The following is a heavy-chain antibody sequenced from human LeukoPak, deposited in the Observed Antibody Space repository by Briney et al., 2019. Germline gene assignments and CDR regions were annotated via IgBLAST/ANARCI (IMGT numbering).Heavy chain of an antibody. V-gene: IGHV1-2*02. J-gene: IGHJ4*02. CDR2: INRNSGCT. CDR3: ARGEAAAEIDY. D-gene: IGHD6-13*01. CDR1: GYTXTGYY. Sequence: ASVKVSCKASGYTXTGYYMHGVRQCPGQGLEWMVWINRNSGCTNYAQKFQGRVTMTRDTSISTAYMELSRLRSVDTAVYYCARGEAAAEIDYWGQGTLVTVSS.